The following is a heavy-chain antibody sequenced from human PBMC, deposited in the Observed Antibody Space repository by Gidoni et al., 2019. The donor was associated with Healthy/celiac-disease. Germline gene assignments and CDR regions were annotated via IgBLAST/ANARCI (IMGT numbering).Heavy chain of an antibody. D-gene: IGHD1-26*01. CDR3: ARPGDSGSYYSY. CDR1: GFTFSSYG. CDR2: IWYDGSNK. V-gene: IGHV3-33*01. Sequence: QVQLVESGGGVVHPGRSLRRSCAASGFTFSSYGMHWVRNDPGKGLGWVAVIWYDGSNKYYADSVKGRFTISRDNSKNTLYLQMNSLRAEDTAVYYCARPGDSGSYYSYWGQGTLVTVSS. J-gene: IGHJ4*02.